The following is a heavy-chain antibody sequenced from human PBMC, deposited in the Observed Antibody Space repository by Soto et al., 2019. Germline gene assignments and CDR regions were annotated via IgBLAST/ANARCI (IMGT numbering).Heavy chain of an antibody. J-gene: IGHJ4*02. CDR2: VFHGEPDA. D-gene: IGHD1-1*01. V-gene: IGHV5-51*01. CDR3: ARAGTTLTFDY. Sequence: GESLKSSCKGSGYSFTNYWIGWVRQMPGKGLEWMGIVFHGEPDARYSPSFQGQVTISADKSVNTAYLQWSSLKASDTAMYYCARAGTTLTFDYWGPGTLVTVSS. CDR1: GYSFTNYW.